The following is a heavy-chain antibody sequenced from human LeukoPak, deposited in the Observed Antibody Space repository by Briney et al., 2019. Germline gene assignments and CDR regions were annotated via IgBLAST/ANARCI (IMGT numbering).Heavy chain of an antibody. D-gene: IGHD5-12*01. Sequence: GSLRLSCAASGFTFSSYWMSWVRQAPGKGLEWVANIKEDGSEKFYVDSVKGRFTISRDNAKISLYLQMNSLRAEDTAVYYCARDRGSPDYFDYWGQGTLVTVSS. CDR1: GFTFSSYW. CDR3: ARDRGSPDYFDY. J-gene: IGHJ4*02. CDR2: IKEDGSEK. V-gene: IGHV3-7*01.